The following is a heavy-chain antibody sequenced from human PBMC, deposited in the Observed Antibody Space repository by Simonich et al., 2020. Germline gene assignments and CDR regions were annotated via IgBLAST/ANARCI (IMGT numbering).Heavy chain of an antibody. CDR2: ISGSGGSK. Sequence: GGGLVQLGRSVGRSCAASGFTFSSYAMSWVRQAPGEGLEWGPAISGSGGSKYYADSVKGRFTISRDNSKNTLYLQMNSLRAEDTAVYYCAKDLGECTTMIVVVIDAFDIWGQGTMVTVSS. CDR1: GFTFSSYA. CDR3: AKDLGECTTMIVVVIDAFDI. D-gene: IGHD3-22*01. J-gene: IGHJ3*02. V-gene: IGHV3-23*01.